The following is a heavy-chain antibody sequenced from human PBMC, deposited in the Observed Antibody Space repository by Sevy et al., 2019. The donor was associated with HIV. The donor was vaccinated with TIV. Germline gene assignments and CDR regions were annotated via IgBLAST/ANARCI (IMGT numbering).Heavy chain of an antibody. J-gene: IGHJ4*02. CDR2: MNSHGSSI. Sequence: GGSLRLSCAASGFTFSSYWMHWVRQAPGKGLVWVSRMNSHGSSISYADSVKGRFTISRDNAKNTLYLQMNSLRAEDTPVYYCAREAAGTDYFDYWGQGTLVTVSS. CDR3: AREAAGTDYFDY. V-gene: IGHV3-74*01. CDR1: GFTFSSYW. D-gene: IGHD6-13*01.